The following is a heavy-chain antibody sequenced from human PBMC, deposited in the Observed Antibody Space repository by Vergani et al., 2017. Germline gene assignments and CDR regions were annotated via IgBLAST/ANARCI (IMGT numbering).Heavy chain of an antibody. CDR3: ARLSYDTTPYLQGGYDC. D-gene: IGHD3-22*01. V-gene: IGHV3-23*04. J-gene: IGHJ4*02. Sequence: EVQLVESGGDLVQPGGSLRLSCVASGFPFSGYSMNWVRQAPDKRLEWVSAISARYPSTYYADSVKGRFTISRDNSKNMLYLQMNSLRAEDTAVYYCARLSYDTTPYLQGGYDCWGQGTLVSVSS. CDR2: ISARYPST. CDR1: GFPFSGYS.